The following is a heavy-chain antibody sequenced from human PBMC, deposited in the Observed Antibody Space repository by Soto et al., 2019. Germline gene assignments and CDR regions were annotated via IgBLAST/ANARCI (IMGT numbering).Heavy chain of an antibody. D-gene: IGHD3-16*02. V-gene: IGHV3-23*01. Sequence: EVQLLESGGGLVQPGGSLRLSCADSEFTFSSYAMSWVRQAPGKGLEWVSAISGSGGSTYYADSVKGRFTISRDNSKNTLYLQMNSMRAEDTAVYYCAKDHEVMITFVVVIVPYFDYWGQGTLVTVSS. CDR2: ISGSGGST. CDR1: EFTFSSYA. J-gene: IGHJ4*02. CDR3: AKDHEVMITFVVVIVPYFDY.